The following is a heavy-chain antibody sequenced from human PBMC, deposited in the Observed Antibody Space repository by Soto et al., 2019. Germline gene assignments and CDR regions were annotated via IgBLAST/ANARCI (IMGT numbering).Heavy chain of an antibody. CDR2: IYSGGST. CDR1: GFTVSSNY. J-gene: IGHJ5*02. CDR3: ARGDYDILTGYLNWFDP. V-gene: IGHV3-53*01. D-gene: IGHD3-9*01. Sequence: GGSLRLSCAASGFTVSSNYMSWVRQAPGKGLEWVSVIYSGGSTYYADSVKGRFTISRDNSKNTLYLQMNSLRAEDTAVYYCARGDYDILTGYLNWFDPWGQGTLVTVSS.